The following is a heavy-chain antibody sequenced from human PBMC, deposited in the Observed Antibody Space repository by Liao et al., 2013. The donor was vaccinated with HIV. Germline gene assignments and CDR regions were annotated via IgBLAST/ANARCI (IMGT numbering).Heavy chain of an antibody. Sequence: QVQLQESGPGLVKPSETLSLTCTVSGGPVSSYYWNWIRQPPGKGLEWIGFVHHSGDTNYNPSLKSRVTISVDTSKNQFSLKLSSVTAADTAVYYCARDVGGAGTALVTTPLDYWGQGTLVTVSS. CDR3: ARDVGGAGTALVTTPLDY. D-gene: IGHD1-14*01. J-gene: IGHJ4*02. V-gene: IGHV4-59*02. CDR2: VHHSGDT. CDR1: GGPVSSYY.